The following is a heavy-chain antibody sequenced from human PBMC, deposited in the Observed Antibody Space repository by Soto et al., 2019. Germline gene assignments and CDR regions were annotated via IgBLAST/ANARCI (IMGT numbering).Heavy chain of an antibody. CDR1: GGSFSGYY. Sequence: PSETLSLTCAVYGGSFSGYYWSWIRQPPGKGLEWIGEINHSGSTNYNPSLKSRVTISVDTSKNQFSLKLSSVTAADTAVYYCARESPSVVLWFGEYKPYYYYYGMDVWGQGTTVTVSS. CDR3: ARESPSVVLWFGEYKPYYYYYGMDV. D-gene: IGHD3-10*01. V-gene: IGHV4-34*01. CDR2: INHSGST. J-gene: IGHJ6*02.